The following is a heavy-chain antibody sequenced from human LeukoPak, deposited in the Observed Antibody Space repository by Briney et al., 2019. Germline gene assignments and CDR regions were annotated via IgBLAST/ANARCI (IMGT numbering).Heavy chain of an antibody. V-gene: IGHV3-48*03. J-gene: IGHJ4*02. CDR2: ISSSGSTI. Sequence: PGGSLRLSCAASGFTFSSYEMNWVRQAPGKGLEWVSYISSSGSTIYYADSVKGRFTISRDNAKNSLYLQMNSLRAEDTAVYYCALASMTTVTSFDYWGQGTLVTVSS. CDR3: ALASMTTVTSFDY. CDR1: GFTFSSYE. D-gene: IGHD4-17*01.